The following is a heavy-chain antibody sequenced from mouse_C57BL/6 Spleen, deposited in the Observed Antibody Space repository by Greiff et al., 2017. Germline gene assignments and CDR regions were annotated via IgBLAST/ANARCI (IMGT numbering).Heavy chain of an antibody. J-gene: IGHJ1*03. CDR3: AEGGLRGYFGV. V-gene: IGHV1-59*01. D-gene: IGHD2-4*01. CDR1: GYTFTSYW. Sequence: VQLQQPGAELVRPGPSVKLSCKASGYTFTSYWLHWVKHRPGQGLEWIGLIAPSGSYTTYNQKFKGKATLTVDTSSSTAYMQLSSLTSEDSAVYYCAEGGLRGYFGVWGTGTMGTVSS. CDR2: IAPSGSYT.